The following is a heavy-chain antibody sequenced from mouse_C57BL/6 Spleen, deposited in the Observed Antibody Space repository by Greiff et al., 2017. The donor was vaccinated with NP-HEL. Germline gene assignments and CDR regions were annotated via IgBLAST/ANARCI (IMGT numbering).Heavy chain of an antibody. J-gene: IGHJ4*01. CDR3: ARSYDYGSSNEGAMDY. D-gene: IGHD1-1*01. CDR2: IDPSDSYT. V-gene: IGHV1-50*01. CDR1: GYTFTSYW. Sequence: VQLQQPGAELVKPGASVKLSCKASGYTFTSYWMQWVKQRPGQGLEWIGEIDPSDSYTNYNQKFKGKATLTVDTSSSTAYMQLSSLTSEDSAVYYWARSYDYGSSNEGAMDYWGQGTSVTVSS.